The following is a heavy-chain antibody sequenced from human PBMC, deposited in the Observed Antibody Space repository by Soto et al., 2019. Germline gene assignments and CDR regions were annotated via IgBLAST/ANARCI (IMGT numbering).Heavy chain of an antibody. CDR1: GGTFSSYA. V-gene: IGHV1-69*01. J-gene: IGHJ6*02. Sequence: QVQLVQSGAEVKKPGSSVKVSCKASGGTFSSYAISWVRQAPGQGLEWMGEIIPISDTTNYAQKFRGRVTITADESTSTAYMELSSLRSEDTAVYYCARSQGSSTSLEIYYYYYYGMDVWGQGTTVTVSS. D-gene: IGHD2-2*01. CDR3: ARSQGSSTSLEIYYYYYYGMDV. CDR2: IIPISDTT.